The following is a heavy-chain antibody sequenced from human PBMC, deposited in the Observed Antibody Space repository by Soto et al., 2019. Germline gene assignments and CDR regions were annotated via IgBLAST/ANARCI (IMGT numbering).Heavy chain of an antibody. V-gene: IGHV1-58*01. CDR2: IVVGSGNT. Sequence: GASVKVSCKASGFTFTSSAVQWVRQARGQRLEWIGWIVVGSGNTNYAQKFQERVTITRGMSTSTAYMELSSLRSEDTAVYYCAAGLRDTVYYYYGMDVWGQGTTVTVSS. CDR1: GFTFTSSA. J-gene: IGHJ6*02. CDR3: AAGLRDTVYYYYGMDV. D-gene: IGHD5-18*01.